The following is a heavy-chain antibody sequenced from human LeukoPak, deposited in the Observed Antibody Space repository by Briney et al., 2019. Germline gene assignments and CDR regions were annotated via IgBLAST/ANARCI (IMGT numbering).Heavy chain of an antibody. D-gene: IGHD6-19*01. CDR3: ASGGSGAWYAGY. Sequence: GGSLRLSCAASGFTFSSYTMNWVRQPPGKGLEWVSNIGTSSTTIYYADSVKGRFTISGDNAKNSLYLQMNSLRAEDTAVYYCASGGSGAWYAGYWGQGTVVTVSS. CDR2: IGTSSTTI. V-gene: IGHV3-48*04. J-gene: IGHJ4*02. CDR1: GFTFSSYT.